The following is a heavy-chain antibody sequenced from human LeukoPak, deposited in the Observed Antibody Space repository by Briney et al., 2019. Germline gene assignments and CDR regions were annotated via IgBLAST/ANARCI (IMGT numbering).Heavy chain of an antibody. J-gene: IGHJ4*02. D-gene: IGHD6-13*01. CDR2: ISGSGGST. Sequence: GGSLRLSCAASGFTFSSYAMSWVRQAPGKGLEWVSAISGSGGSTYYADSVKGRFTISRDNSENTLYLQMNSLRAEDTAVYYCAKDAIGYSSSWYDYWGQGTLVTVSS. CDR1: GFTFSSYA. CDR3: AKDAIGYSSSWYDY. V-gene: IGHV3-23*01.